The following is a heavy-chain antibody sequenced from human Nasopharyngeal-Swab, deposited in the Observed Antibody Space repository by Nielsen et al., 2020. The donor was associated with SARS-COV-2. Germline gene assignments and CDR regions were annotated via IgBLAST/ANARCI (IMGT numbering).Heavy chain of an antibody. CDR3: AKGASRYYDFWSGYSDY. J-gene: IGHJ4*02. D-gene: IGHD3-3*01. Sequence: GESLKISCAASGFTFSSYGMHWVRQAPGKGLEWVAVISYDGSNKYYADSMKGRFTISRDNSKNTLYLQMNSLRAEDTAVYYCAKGASRYYDFWSGYSDYWGQGTLVTVSS. V-gene: IGHV3-30*18. CDR1: GFTFSSYG. CDR2: ISYDGSNK.